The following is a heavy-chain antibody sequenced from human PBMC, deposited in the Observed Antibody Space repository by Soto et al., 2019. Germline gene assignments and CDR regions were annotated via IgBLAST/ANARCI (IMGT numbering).Heavy chain of an antibody. CDR3: ARGSYDSSGYYPNWFDP. J-gene: IGHJ5*02. D-gene: IGHD3-22*01. CDR2: IYPGDSDT. CDR1: GYSLTSYW. Sequence: GESLKISCKGSGYSLTSYWIGWVRQMPGKGLEWMGIIYPGDSDTRYSPSFQGQVTISADKSISTAYLQWSSLKASDTAMYYCARGSYDSSGYYPNWFDPWGQGTLVTVSS. V-gene: IGHV5-51*01.